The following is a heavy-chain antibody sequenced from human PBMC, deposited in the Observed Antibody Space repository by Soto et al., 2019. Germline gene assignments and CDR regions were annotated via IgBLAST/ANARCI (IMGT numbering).Heavy chain of an antibody. CDR2: IYYIGST. J-gene: IGHJ5*02. CDR3: ARDRSSSWYSRPEYNWFDP. Sequence: SETLSLTCTVSGGSISSYYWSWIRQPPGKGLEWIGYIYYIGSTNYNSSLKSRVTISVDTSKNQFSLKLSSVTAADTAVYYCARDRSSSWYSRPEYNWFDPWGQGTLVTVSS. V-gene: IGHV4-59*01. D-gene: IGHD6-13*01. CDR1: GGSISSYY.